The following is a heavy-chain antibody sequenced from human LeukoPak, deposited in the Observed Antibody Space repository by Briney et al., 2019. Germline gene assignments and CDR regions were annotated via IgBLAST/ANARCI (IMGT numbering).Heavy chain of an antibody. Sequence: SETLSLTCTVSGGSVSSGSYYWSWIRQPPGKGLEWIGYIYYSGSTNYNPSLKSRVTISVDTSKNQFSLKLSSVTAADTAVCYCARDSGDTAMVTFDYWGQGTLVTVSS. J-gene: IGHJ4*02. V-gene: IGHV4-61*01. CDR3: ARDSGDTAMVTFDY. CDR2: IYYSGST. D-gene: IGHD5-18*01. CDR1: GGSVSSGSYY.